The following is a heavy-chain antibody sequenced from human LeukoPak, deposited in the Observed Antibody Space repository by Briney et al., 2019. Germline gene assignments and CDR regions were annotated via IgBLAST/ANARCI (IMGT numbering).Heavy chain of an antibody. D-gene: IGHD1-14*01. Sequence: SETLSLTCTVSGGSISSTSYYWGWIRQPPGKGLEWIGSIYYSGSTYYNPSLKSRVTISVDTSKDQFSLKLSSVTAADTAVYHCARQGYNTYRFDPWGQGTLVIVSS. V-gene: IGHV4-39*01. CDR2: IYYSGST. J-gene: IGHJ5*02. CDR3: ARQGYNTYRFDP. CDR1: GGSISSTSYY.